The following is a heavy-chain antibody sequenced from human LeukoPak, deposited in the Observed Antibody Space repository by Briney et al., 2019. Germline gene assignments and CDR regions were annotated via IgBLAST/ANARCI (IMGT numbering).Heavy chain of an antibody. J-gene: IGHJ6*03. CDR3: AGLRSAAPIPYYYYYMDV. CDR2: IKQDGSEK. D-gene: IGHD2-2*01. CDR1: GFTFSSYW. Sequence: PGGSLRLSCAASGFTFSSYWMSWVRQAPGKGLEWVANIKQDGSEKYYVDSVKGRFTISRDNAKNSLYLQMNSLRAEDTAVYYCAGLRSAAPIPYYYYYMDVWGKGTTVTVSS. V-gene: IGHV3-7*01.